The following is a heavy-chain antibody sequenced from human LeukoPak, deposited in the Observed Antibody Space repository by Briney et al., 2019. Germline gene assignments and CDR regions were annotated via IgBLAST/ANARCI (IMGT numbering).Heavy chain of an antibody. V-gene: IGHV3-7*02. CDR3: ATTVGFGWFDP. J-gene: IGHJ5*02. D-gene: IGHD1-26*01. Sequence: WIRQAPGKGLECVAAINQDGSQKYYVNSVKGRFTISRDNSKNSLYLEVNSLRAEDTAVYYCATTVGFGWFDPWGQGTLVTVSS. CDR2: INQDGSQK.